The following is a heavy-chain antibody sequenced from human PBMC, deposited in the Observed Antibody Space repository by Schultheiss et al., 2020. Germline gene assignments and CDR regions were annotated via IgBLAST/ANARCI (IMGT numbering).Heavy chain of an antibody. V-gene: IGHV3-15*01. Sequence: GGSLRLSCAASGFTFSNGWMSWVRQAPGKGLEWVGRIKSKTDGGTTDYAAPVKGRFTISRDDSKNTLYLQMNSLNTEDTAVYYCTTTSGYYDILNGYHVYYYYGMDVWGQGTTLTISS. CDR3: TTTSGYYDILNGYHVYYYYGMDV. D-gene: IGHD3-9*01. CDR1: GFTFSNGW. J-gene: IGHJ6*02. CDR2: IKSKTDGGTT.